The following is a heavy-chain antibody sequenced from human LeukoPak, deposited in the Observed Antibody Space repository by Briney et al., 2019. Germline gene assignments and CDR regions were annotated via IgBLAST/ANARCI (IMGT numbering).Heavy chain of an antibody. CDR3: AKGGQDLDFWRFDL. D-gene: IGHD3-3*01. CDR2: ISNTGGRT. V-gene: IGHV3-23*01. J-gene: IGHJ5*02. Sequence: GGSLRLSCAASGFTFSDSAVSWVRDSPGEGLKWVSSISNTGGRTYYADSVKGRFTITRDNSRNTVDLQMNSLRAGDTAKYYCAKGGQDLDFWRFDLWGQGILVIVSS. CDR1: GFTFSDSA.